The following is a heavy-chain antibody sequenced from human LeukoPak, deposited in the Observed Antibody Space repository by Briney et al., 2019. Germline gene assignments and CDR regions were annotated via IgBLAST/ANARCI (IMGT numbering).Heavy chain of an antibody. D-gene: IGHD6-19*01. V-gene: IGHV3-21*01. J-gene: IGHJ3*02. CDR1: GFTFSSYS. CDR2: ISSSSSYI. CDR3: AREDQWLVKGSAFDI. Sequence: GGSLRLSCAASGFTFSSYSMNWVRQAPGKGLEWVSSISSSSSYIYYADSVKGRFTISRDNAKSSLYLQMNSLRAEDTAVYYCAREDQWLVKGSAFDIWGQGTMVTVSS.